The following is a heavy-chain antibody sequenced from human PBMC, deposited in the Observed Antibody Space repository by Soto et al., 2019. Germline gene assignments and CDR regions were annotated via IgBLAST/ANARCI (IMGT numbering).Heavy chain of an antibody. V-gene: IGHV4-30-2*01. J-gene: IGHJ5*02. CDR1: GVSISSGGYS. CDR3: ARPLSAARHYTGLQP. Sequence: QLQLQASGSGLVKPSQTLSLTCAVSGVSISSGGYSWSWIRQPPGKGLEWIGHIYHDGDTYYNPSLKCRVSLLVVRSETLSPLQLTPCPRADTGVYYCARPLSAARHYTGLQPWCQGTLVSFSS. D-gene: IGHD6-6*01. CDR2: IYHDGDT.